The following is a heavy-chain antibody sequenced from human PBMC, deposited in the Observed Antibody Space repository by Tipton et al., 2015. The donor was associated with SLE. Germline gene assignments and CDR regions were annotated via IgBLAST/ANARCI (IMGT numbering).Heavy chain of an antibody. CDR3: AKDAPIAVAGYFDY. D-gene: IGHD6-19*01. CDR2: ISGSGGST. J-gene: IGHJ4*02. CDR1: GFTFSSYS. V-gene: IGHV3-23*01. Sequence: LSLTCAASGFTFSSYSMSWVRQAPGKGLEWVSAISGSGGSTYYADSVKGRFTISRDNSKNTLYLQMNSLRAEDTAVYYCAKDAPIAVAGYFDYWGQGTLVTVSS.